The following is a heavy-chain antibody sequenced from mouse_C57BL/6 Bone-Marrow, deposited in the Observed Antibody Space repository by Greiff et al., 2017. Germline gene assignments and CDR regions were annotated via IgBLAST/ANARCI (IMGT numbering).Heavy chain of an antibody. CDR1: GYTFTSYG. V-gene: IGHV1-81*01. Sequence: VNLVESGAELARPGASVKLSCKASGYTFTSYGISWVKQRTGQGLEWIGEIYPRSGNTYYNEKFKGKATLTADKSSSTAYMELRSLTSEDSAVYFCAVTGLYWYFDVWGTGTTVTVSS. CDR3: AVTGLYWYFDV. J-gene: IGHJ1*03. CDR2: IYPRSGNT. D-gene: IGHD4-1*01.